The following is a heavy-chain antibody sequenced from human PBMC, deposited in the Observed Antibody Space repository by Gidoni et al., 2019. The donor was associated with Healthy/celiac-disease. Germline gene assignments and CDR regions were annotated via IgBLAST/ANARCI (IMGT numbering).Heavy chain of an antibody. Sequence: QVQLQQWGAGLLKPSETLSLTCTVYGGSVSGYDWSWIRQPRGKGLEWMGETNHSGRTNHNPSLGGQVTISVDPSKNQFSLLLGSVTAADTVVYYFAGRDLRPSARIDYWGQGTLVTVSS. CDR3: AGRDLRPSARIDY. D-gene: IGHD6-6*01. J-gene: IGHJ4*02. CDR2: TNHSGRT. CDR1: GGSVSGYD. V-gene: IGHV4-34*01.